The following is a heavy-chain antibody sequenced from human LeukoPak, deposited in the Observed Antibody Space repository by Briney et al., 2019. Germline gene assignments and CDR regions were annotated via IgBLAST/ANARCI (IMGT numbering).Heavy chain of an antibody. Sequence: PGGSLRLSCAASGFTFSSYGMHWVRQAPGKGLEWVAVIWYDGSNKYYADSVKGRFTISRDNSKNTLYLQMNGLRAEDTAVYYCARDRSSSWYLLSYYYYGMDVWGQGTTVTVSS. CDR1: GFTFSSYG. CDR3: ARDRSSSWYLLSYYYYGMDV. D-gene: IGHD6-13*01. V-gene: IGHV3-33*01. J-gene: IGHJ6*02. CDR2: IWYDGSNK.